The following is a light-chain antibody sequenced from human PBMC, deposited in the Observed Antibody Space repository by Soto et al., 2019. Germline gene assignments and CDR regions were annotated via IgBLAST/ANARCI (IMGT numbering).Light chain of an antibody. CDR1: QSVSTF. J-gene: IGKJ3*01. V-gene: IGKV1-39*01. Sequence: DIQMTQSPSSLSASIGDRVIITCRTSQSVSTFLNLYRHKPGEAPRLLIYTASTLHGGVPSRFSGSGSGTEFTLTISSLQPEDFATYYCQESYSSPFTIGPGTRVDVQ. CDR2: TAS. CDR3: QESYSSPFT.